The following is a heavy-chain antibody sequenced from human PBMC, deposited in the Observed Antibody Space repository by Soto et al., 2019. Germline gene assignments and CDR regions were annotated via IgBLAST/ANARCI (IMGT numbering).Heavy chain of an antibody. CDR3: FKRKADSACYES. J-gene: IGHJ5*02. CDR2: ISVSGDST. D-gene: IGHD3-22*01. Sequence: EVQLLESGGGMVQPGGSLRLSCAAAGFTFNNYAMTWVRQAPVKGLEWVSSISVSGDSTYYADSVKGRFTLSRDNSKNTLYLQMNSLRAEDTAVYYCFKRKADSACYESWGQGTLVTVSS. V-gene: IGHV3-23*01. CDR1: GFTFNNYA.